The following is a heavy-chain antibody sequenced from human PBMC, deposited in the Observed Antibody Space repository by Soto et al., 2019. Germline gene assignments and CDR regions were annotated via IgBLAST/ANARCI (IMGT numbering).Heavy chain of an antibody. J-gene: IGHJ4*02. CDR3: VKNRLGTAGTFDY. Sequence: SLRLSCAASGFTFDDYAMHWVRQAPGKGLEWVSGISWNSGSIGYADSVKGRFTISRDNAKNSLYLQMNSLRAEDTALYYCVKNRLGTAGTFDYWGQGTRVTVSS. CDR2: ISWNSGSI. D-gene: IGHD6-19*01. CDR1: GFTFDDYA. V-gene: IGHV3-9*01.